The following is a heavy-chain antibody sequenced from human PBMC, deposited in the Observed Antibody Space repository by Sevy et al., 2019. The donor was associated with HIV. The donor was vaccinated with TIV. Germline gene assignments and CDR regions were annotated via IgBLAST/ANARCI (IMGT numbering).Heavy chain of an antibody. CDR1: GGSISTDLYS. J-gene: IGHJ4*02. CDR2: IFHSGNT. V-gene: IGHV4-30-2*01. CDR3: ARSSSAYPYHFDY. Sequence: SETLSLTCAVSGGSISTDLYSWNWIRQPPGKGLEWIGYIFHSGNTYYNPSLKSRVTISIDRSKNQFSLNLSSVTAADTAVYYCARSSSAYPYHFDYWGQGTLVTASS.